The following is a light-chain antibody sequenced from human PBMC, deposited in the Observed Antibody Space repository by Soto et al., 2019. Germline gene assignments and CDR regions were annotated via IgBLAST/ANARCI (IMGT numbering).Light chain of an antibody. CDR2: DAS. CDR1: QSVSSY. V-gene: IGKV3-11*01. J-gene: IGKJ1*01. CDR3: QHYVTSLTT. Sequence: EIVLTQSPATLSLSPGERATLSFRASQSVSSYLAWYQQKPGQAPRLLIYDASNRATGIPDRFIGSGSGTDFTLTISRLEPEDFAVYYCQHYVTSLTTFGQGTKVDIK.